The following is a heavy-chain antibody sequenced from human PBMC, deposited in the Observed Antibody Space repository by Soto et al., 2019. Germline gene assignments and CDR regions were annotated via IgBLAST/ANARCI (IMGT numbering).Heavy chain of an antibody. CDR1: GFTFDDYA. V-gene: IGHV3-43D*03. J-gene: IGHJ6*02. CDR3: AKDVGIGYCSGGSCYSSSYYYGMDV. D-gene: IGHD2-15*01. Sequence: GGSLRLSCAASGFTFDDYAMHWVRQAPGKGLEWFSLISWDGGSTYYADSVKGRFTISRDNSKNSLYLQMNSLRAEDTTLYYCAKDVGIGYCSGGSCYSSSYYYGMDVWGQGTTVTVSS. CDR2: ISWDGGST.